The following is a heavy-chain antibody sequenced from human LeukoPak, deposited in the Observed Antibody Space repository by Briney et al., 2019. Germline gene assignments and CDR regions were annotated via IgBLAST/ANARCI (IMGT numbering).Heavy chain of an antibody. V-gene: IGHV3-74*01. CDR2: IDSDGTRT. CDR3: ARSPNCGGDCS. Sequence: PGGSPRLSCAASGFAFSTYWMHWVRQAPGKGLVWVSRIDSDGTRTTYADSVKGRFTISRDNAKNTLYLQMNSLRGEDTAVYYCARSPNCGGDCSWGQGTLVTVSS. J-gene: IGHJ5*02. D-gene: IGHD2-21*02. CDR1: GFAFSTYW.